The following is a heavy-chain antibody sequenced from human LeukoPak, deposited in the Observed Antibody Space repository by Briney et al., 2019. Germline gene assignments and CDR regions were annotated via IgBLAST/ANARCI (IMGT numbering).Heavy chain of an antibody. Sequence: PGGSLRLSCVVSGVTFNNYGMHWVRQAPGKGLEWVAVISYDATNKQYADSVKGRFTISRDNSKNTLYLQMNSLRAEDTAVYYCARDDTGYSSSWYLVGANYYYHGMDVWGQGTTVTVSS. V-gene: IGHV3-30*03. CDR2: ISYDATNK. CDR3: ARDDTGYSSSWYLVGANYYYHGMDV. J-gene: IGHJ6*02. D-gene: IGHD6-13*01. CDR1: GVTFNNYG.